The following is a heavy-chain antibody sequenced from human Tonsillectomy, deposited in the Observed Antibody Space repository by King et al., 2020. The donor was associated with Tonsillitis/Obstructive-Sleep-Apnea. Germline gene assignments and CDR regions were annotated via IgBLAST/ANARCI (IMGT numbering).Heavy chain of an antibody. CDR2: ILYDGSSE. CDR3: ARDRGDYYYMDV. D-gene: IGHD1-26*01. J-gene: IGHJ6*03. CDR1: GFTFSTYG. Sequence: QLVQSGGGVVQPGRSLKLSCIASGFTFSTYGMHWVRQAPGKGLEWVTIILYDGSSESYADSVKGRFTISRDNSKNTLYLQMNSLRAEDTAVYYCARDRGDYYYMDVWGKGTTVTVSS. V-gene: IGHV3-33*01.